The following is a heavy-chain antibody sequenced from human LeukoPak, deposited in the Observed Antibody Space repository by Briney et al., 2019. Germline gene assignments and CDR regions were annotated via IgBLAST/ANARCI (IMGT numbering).Heavy chain of an antibody. CDR3: ARASGSLEKLDY. J-gene: IGHJ4*02. V-gene: IGHV3-7*01. D-gene: IGHD3-22*01. CDR2: IKQDGSEK. Sequence: GGSLRLSCAASGFTFSSNWMSWVRQAPGKGLEWVANIKQDGSEKYYVDSVKGRFTISRDNAKNSLYLQMNSLRAEDTAVYYCARASGSLEKLDYWGQGTLVTVSS. CDR1: GFTFSSNW.